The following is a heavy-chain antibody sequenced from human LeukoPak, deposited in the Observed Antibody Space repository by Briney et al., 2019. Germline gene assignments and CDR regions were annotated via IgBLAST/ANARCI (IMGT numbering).Heavy chain of an antibody. CDR1: GGTFSSYA. D-gene: IGHD6-13*01. CDR2: IIPIFGTA. Sequence: SVKVSCKASGGTFSSYAISWVRQAPGQGLEWMGGIIPIFGTANYAQKFQGRVTITADESTSTAYMELSSLRSEDTAVYYCASSLEIIAAAGMAPWYFDLWGRGTLVTVSS. J-gene: IGHJ2*01. CDR3: ASSLEIIAAAGMAPWYFDL. V-gene: IGHV1-69*13.